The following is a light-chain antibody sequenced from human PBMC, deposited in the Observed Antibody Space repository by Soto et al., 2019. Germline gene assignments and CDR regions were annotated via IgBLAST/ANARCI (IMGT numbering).Light chain of an antibody. Sequence: QSALTQPPSASGSPGQSVTISCTGTSSDVGGYNYVSWYQQHPGKAPKLMIYEVSKRPSGVPDRFSCSKSSNTASLTVSGLQAEDEADYYCSSYAGSKTLFGGGTKLTVL. CDR2: EVS. V-gene: IGLV2-8*01. J-gene: IGLJ2*01. CDR3: SSYAGSKTL. CDR1: SSDVGGYNY.